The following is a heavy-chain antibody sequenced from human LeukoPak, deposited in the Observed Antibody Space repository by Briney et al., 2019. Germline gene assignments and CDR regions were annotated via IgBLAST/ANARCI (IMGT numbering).Heavy chain of an antibody. CDR3: ARGGSYGGYYFDY. Sequence: GGSLRLSCAASGFTFSSYAMHWVRQAPGKGLEWVAVISYDGSNKYYADSVKGRFTISRDNSKNTLYLQMNSLRAEDTAVYYCARGGSYGGYYFDYWGQGTLVTVSS. V-gene: IGHV3-30-3*01. CDR1: GFTFSSYA. J-gene: IGHJ4*02. CDR2: ISYDGSNK. D-gene: IGHD1-26*01.